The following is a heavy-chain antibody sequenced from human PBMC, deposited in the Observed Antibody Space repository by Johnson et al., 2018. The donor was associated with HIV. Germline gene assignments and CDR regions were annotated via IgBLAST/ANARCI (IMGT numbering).Heavy chain of an antibody. Sequence: VQLVESGGGVVQHGRSLRLSCAASEFSFSTYAMRWVRQAPGKGLEWVAFIRYDGGYKYYADSVKGRFTISRDSSKNTLYLQINSLRPEDSAVYYCAKGEAQEGWIQIRLYAFDFWGQGTLVTVSS. CDR3: AKGEAQEGWIQIRLYAFDF. J-gene: IGHJ3*01. CDR1: EFSFSTYA. D-gene: IGHD5-18*01. CDR2: IRYDGGYK. V-gene: IGHV3-30*02.